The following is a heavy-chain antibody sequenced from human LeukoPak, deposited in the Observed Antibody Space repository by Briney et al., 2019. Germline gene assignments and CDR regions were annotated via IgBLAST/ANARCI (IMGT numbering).Heavy chain of an antibody. J-gene: IGHJ4*02. CDR1: GYTLTELS. Sequence: ASVKVSCKVSGYTLTELSMHWVRQAPGKGLEWMGGFDPEDGETIYAQKFQGRVTMTEDTSTDTAYMELSSLRSEDTAVYYCATDRWADYYDGSGYYSTGYYFDYWGQGTLVTVSS. CDR2: FDPEDGET. D-gene: IGHD3-22*01. CDR3: ATDRWADYYDGSGYYSTGYYFDY. V-gene: IGHV1-24*01.